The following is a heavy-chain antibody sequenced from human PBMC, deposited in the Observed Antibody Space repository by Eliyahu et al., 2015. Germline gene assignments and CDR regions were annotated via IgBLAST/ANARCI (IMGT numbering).Heavy chain of an antibody. D-gene: IGHD1-20*01. CDR3: ARFGGITTSRYYYGMDV. CDR1: XFXFXXYY. CDR2: ISSSGSTI. V-gene: IGHV3-11*01. J-gene: IGHJ6*02. Sequence: QVQLVESGGGLVKSGGSXRXSCXASXFXFXXYYMSWIRQAPGKGLEWVSYISSSGSTIYYADSVKGRFTISRDNAKNSLYLQMNSLRAEDTAVYYCARFGGITTSRYYYGMDVWGQGTTVTVSS.